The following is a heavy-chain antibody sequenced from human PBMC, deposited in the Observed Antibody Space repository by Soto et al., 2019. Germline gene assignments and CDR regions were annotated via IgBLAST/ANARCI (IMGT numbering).Heavy chain of an antibody. CDR3: ARVPVYYDFWSGAKNNWFDP. V-gene: IGHV1-69*01. D-gene: IGHD3-3*01. CDR1: GGTFSSYA. J-gene: IGHJ5*02. CDR2: IIPIFGTA. Sequence: QVQLVQSGAEVKKPGSSVKVSCKASGGTFSSYAISWVPQAPGQGLEWMGGIIPIFGTANYAQKFQGRVTITADESTSTAYMELSSLRSEDTAVYYCARVPVYYDFWSGAKNNWFDPWGQGTLVTVSS.